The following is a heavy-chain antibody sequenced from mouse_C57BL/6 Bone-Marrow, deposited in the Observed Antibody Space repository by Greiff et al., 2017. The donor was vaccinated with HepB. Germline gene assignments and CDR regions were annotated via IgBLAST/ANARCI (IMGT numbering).Heavy chain of an antibody. V-gene: IGHV5-4*03. J-gene: IGHJ3*01. CDR3: ARARGQAFAY. CDR2: ISDGGSYT. Sequence: EVMLVESGGGLVKPGGSLKLSCAASGFTFSSYAMSWVRQTPEKRLEWVATISDGGSYTYYPDNVKGRFTISRDNAKNNLYLQMSHLKSEDTAMYYCARARGQAFAYWGQGTLVTVSA. D-gene: IGHD3-3*01. CDR1: GFTFSSYA.